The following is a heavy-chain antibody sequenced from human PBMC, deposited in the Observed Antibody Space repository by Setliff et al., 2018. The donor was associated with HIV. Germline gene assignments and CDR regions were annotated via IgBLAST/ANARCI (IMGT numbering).Heavy chain of an antibody. V-gene: IGHV4-39*07. Sequence: SETLSLTCTVSGGSISSSSYYWGWIRQPPGKGLEWIGNIFYSGHTFYNPSLKSRVTILVDTPKNQFSLKLSSVTAADTAVYYCARGIAAAGRWGQGTQVTVSS. D-gene: IGHD6-13*01. J-gene: IGHJ4*02. CDR2: IFYSGHT. CDR1: GGSISSSSYY. CDR3: ARGIAAAGR.